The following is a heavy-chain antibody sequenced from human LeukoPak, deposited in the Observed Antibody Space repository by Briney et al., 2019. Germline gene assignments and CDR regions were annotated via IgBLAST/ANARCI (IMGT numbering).Heavy chain of an antibody. CDR2: IYTSGST. Sequence: PSETLSLTCTVSGGSISSGSYYWRWIRQPAGKGLEWIGRIYTSGSTNYNPSLKSRVTISVDTSKYQFSLKLSSVTAADTAVYYCVSGEVGATTLNYWGQGTLVTVSS. V-gene: IGHV4-61*02. J-gene: IGHJ4*02. D-gene: IGHD1-26*01. CDR1: GGSISSGSYY. CDR3: VSGEVGATTLNY.